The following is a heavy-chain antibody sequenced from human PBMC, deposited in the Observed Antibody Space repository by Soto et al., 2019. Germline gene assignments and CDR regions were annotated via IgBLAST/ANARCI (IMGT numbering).Heavy chain of an antibody. V-gene: IGHV3-23*01. Sequence: QPSCSHRLGGSSAGFTLISCAMNMVQQAPGKGLEWVSGFGMGGNYIYYAASVKGRFTISRDNSKNPLYLQMNSLRAEDTAVYYCAKDAISGNQVWDYFDYWGQGTPVTVSS. CDR2: FGMGGNYI. CDR3: AKDAISGNQVWDYFDY. J-gene: IGHJ4*02. CDR1: GFTLISCA. D-gene: IGHD7-27*01.